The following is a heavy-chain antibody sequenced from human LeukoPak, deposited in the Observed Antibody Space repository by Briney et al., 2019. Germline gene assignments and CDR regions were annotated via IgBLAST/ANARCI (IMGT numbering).Heavy chain of an antibody. Sequence: GGSLRLSCEDSGFNFSDYYMNWIRQAPGKGLEWVSYISCSGRTIYYADSVKGRFTISRDHAKNSLYLQMNSLRAEDTAVYYCAKAPAYHAVGNAFDIWGQGTMVTVSS. CDR2: ISCSGRTI. CDR1: GFNFSDYY. V-gene: IGHV3-11*01. D-gene: IGHD2-2*01. J-gene: IGHJ3*02. CDR3: AKAPAYHAVGNAFDI.